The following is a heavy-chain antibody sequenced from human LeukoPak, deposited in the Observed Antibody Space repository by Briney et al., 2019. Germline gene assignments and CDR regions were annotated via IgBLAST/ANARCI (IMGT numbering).Heavy chain of an antibody. V-gene: IGHV1-2*02. CDR2: IDPNSGGT. D-gene: IGHD2-21*01. CDR3: ARDGAATYSHGYYYYGMDV. Sequence: ASVKVSCTASGYTFTGYYMHWVRQAPGQGLEWMGWIDPNSGGTNYAQKFQGRVTMTRDTSISTAYMELSRLRSEDTAVYYCARDGAATYSHGYYYYGMDVWGQGTTVTVSS. J-gene: IGHJ6*01. CDR1: GYTFTGYY.